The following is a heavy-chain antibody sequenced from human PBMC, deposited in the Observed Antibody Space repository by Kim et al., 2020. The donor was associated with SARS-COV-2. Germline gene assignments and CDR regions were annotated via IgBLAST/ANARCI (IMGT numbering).Heavy chain of an antibody. V-gene: IGHV3-9*01. Sequence: GGSLRLSCATSNFTFAHYAMHWVRQAPGKGLEWVSAISWNSAVLDYADSVKGRFTISRDNAKNSLYLQMDSLRPEDTALYYCARDIHYYGSGSYNNAFDVWGQGTVVTVSS. CDR1: NFTFAHYA. J-gene: IGHJ3*01. CDR2: ISWNSAVL. CDR3: ARDIHYYGSGSYNNAFDV. D-gene: IGHD3-10*01.